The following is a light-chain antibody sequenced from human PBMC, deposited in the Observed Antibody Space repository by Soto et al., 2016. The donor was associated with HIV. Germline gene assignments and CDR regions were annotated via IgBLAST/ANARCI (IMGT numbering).Light chain of an antibody. Sequence: SYVLTQSPSVSVAPGKAARIACGGNNIGSKSVHWYQQKPGQAPVLVVYDDSDRPSGIPERFSGSNSGNSATLTISRVEAGDEADYFCQVWDSSTNHVVFGGGTKLTVL. CDR2: DDS. V-gene: IGLV3-21*03. CDR1: NIGSKS. J-gene: IGLJ2*01. CDR3: QVWDSSTNHVV.